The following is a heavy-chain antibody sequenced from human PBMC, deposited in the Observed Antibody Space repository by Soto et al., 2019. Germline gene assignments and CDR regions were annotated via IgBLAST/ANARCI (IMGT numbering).Heavy chain of an antibody. V-gene: IGHV3-33*01. CDR3: ASWSAGPASYVPAYFDY. CDR2: IWYDGSNK. J-gene: IGHJ4*02. D-gene: IGHD2-2*01. Sequence: GGSLRLSCAASGFTFSSYGMHWVRQAPGKGLEWVAVIWYDGSNKYYADSVKGRFTISRDNSKNTLYLQMNSLRAEDTAVYYCASWSAGPASYVPAYFDYWGQGTLVTVSS. CDR1: GFTFSSYG.